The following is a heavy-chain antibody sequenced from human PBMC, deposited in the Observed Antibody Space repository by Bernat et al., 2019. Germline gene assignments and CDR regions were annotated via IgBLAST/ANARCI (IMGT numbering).Heavy chain of an antibody. CDR1: GFTFSNAW. V-gene: IGHV3-15*01. D-gene: IGHD6-13*01. CDR3: TTGQLESSSWYLKVAWFDP. J-gene: IGHJ5*02. CDR2: IKSKTDGGTT. Sequence: EVQLVESGGGLVKPGGSLRLSCAASGFTFSNAWMSWVRQAPGKGLEWVGCIKSKTDGGTTDYAAPVKGRFTISRDDSKNTMYLQMNSLKTEDAAVYYCTTGQLESSSWYLKVAWFDPWGQGTLVTVSS.